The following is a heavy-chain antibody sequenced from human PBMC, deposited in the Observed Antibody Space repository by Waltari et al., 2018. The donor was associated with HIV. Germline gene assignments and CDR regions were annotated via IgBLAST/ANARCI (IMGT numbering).Heavy chain of an antibody. CDR1: GFTFHTYA. CDR2: IYGSGGRA. CDR3: AKGRLTTTSFDY. D-gene: IGHD4-17*01. J-gene: IGHJ4*02. V-gene: IGHV3-23*01. Sequence: EVQLLESGGDLVQPGGSLRLSCAGSGFTFHTYAMAWVRQAPGKGPEWVSGIYGSGGRAYYSDSVRGRFTISRDDSKNTLYLQMNSLRTEDAAVYYCAKGRLTTTSFDYWGQGTLVTVSS.